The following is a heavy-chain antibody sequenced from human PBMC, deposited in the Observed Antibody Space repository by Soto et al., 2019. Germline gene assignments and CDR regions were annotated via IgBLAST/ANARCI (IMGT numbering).Heavy chain of an antibody. CDR3: SKDRRGGRAVLDS. D-gene: IGHD2-8*01. J-gene: IGHJ4*02. CDR1: GFSFSNYG. Sequence: GGSLRLSCAASGFSFSNYGMHWVRQAPGKGLEWVAVISYDGSSKYHADSVKGRFTISRDNSKNTLHLQMNSLRAEDTAVYYCSKDRRGGRAVLDSWGQGAPVTVSS. V-gene: IGHV3-30*18. CDR2: ISYDGSSK.